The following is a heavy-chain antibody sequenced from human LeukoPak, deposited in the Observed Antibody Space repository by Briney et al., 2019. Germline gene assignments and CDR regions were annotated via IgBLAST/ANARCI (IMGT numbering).Heavy chain of an antibody. Sequence: SVKVSCKASGGTFSSYAISWVRQAPGQGLEWMGGIIPIFGTANYAQKFQGRVTITADESTSTAYMELSSLRSEDTAVYYCATYDSSVHGYYYYGMDVWGQGTTVTVSS. CDR2: IIPIFGTA. J-gene: IGHJ6*02. D-gene: IGHD3-22*01. CDR3: ATYDSSVHGYYYYGMDV. V-gene: IGHV1-69*01. CDR1: GGTFSSYA.